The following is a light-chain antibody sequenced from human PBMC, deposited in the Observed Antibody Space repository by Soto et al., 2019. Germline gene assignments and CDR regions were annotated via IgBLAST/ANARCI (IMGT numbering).Light chain of an antibody. CDR1: QNIRSR. V-gene: IGKV1-5*01. CDR2: DAS. J-gene: IGKJ4*01. Sequence: DFQMTQSPSTLSASVGDRVTITCRASQNIRSRLAWFQQKPGKAPKLLIYDASSLESGVPQRFSGSGSGKEFTLTISSLQPDDYATYYCQQYNSYSPLNFGGGTKVDTK. CDR3: QQYNSYSPLN.